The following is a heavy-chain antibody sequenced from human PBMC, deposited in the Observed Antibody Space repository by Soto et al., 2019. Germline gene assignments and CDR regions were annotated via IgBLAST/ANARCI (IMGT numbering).Heavy chain of an antibody. CDR2: ISAYNGNT. CDR3: ARHNYGSGSTYFDY. CDR1: GHTFTSYG. J-gene: IGHJ4*02. Sequence: ASVKVSCKASGHTFTSYGISWVRQAPGQGLEWMGWISAYNGNTNYAQKLQGRVTMTTDTSTSTAYMELRSLRSDDTAVYYCARHNYGSGSTYFDYWGQGTLVTVSS. D-gene: IGHD3-10*01. V-gene: IGHV1-18*01.